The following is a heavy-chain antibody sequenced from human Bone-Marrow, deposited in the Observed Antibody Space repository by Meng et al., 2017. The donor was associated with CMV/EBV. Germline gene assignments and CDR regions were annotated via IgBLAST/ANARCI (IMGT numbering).Heavy chain of an antibody. CDR1: GGSISSSNW. V-gene: IGHV4-4*02. J-gene: IGHJ6*02. Sequence: SETLSLTCAVSGGSISSSNWWSWVRQPPGKGLEWIGEIYHSGSTNYNPSLKSRVTISVDKSKNQFSLKLSSVTAADTAVYYCARVIDIARGYYYYGMDVWGQGTTVTVSS. CDR2: IYHSGST. CDR3: ARVIDIARGYYYYGMDV. D-gene: IGHD3-22*01.